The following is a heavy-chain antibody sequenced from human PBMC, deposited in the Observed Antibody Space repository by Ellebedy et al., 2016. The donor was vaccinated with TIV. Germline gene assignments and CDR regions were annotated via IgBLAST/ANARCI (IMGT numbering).Heavy chain of an antibody. CDR3: AKGDCSGGSCYGLDY. V-gene: IGHV3-9*01. CDR1: GFTFDDYA. Sequence: SLKISXAASGFTFDDYAMHWVRQAPGKGLEWVSGISWNSGSIGYADSVKGRFTISRDNAKNSLYLQMNSLRAEDTALYYCAKGDCSGGSCYGLDYWGQGTLVTVSS. CDR2: ISWNSGSI. J-gene: IGHJ4*02. D-gene: IGHD2-15*01.